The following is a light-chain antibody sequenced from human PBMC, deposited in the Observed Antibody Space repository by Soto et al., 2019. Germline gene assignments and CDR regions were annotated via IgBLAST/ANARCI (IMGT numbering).Light chain of an antibody. CDR3: QQHSNSPYT. V-gene: IGKV3-20*01. CDR1: QSVTNNF. Sequence: EIVLTQSPDTLSLSPGERATLSCRASQSVTNNFVGWYQQQLGQAPRLLIYAASSRATGIPDRFSGSGSGTDFTLTISRLEPEDFAVYYCQQHSNSPYTFGQGTKLEIK. J-gene: IGKJ2*01. CDR2: AAS.